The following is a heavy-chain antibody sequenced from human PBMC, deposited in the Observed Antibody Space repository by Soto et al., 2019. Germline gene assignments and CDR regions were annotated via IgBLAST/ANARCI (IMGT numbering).Heavy chain of an antibody. CDR3: VRGGFLSHDHVIIAPATLGFDP. D-gene: IGHD2-2*01. Sequence: ASVKVSCKASGYTFTTYDINWVRQAPGQGLEWMGWMNPNRTNTGYAEKFQGRVTMTRDTSISTAYMELSSLRCDDTAVYYCVRGGFLSHDHVIIAPATLGFDPWGQGTLVTVSS. CDR2: MNPNRTNT. V-gene: IGHV1-8*01. CDR1: GYTFTTYD. J-gene: IGHJ5*02.